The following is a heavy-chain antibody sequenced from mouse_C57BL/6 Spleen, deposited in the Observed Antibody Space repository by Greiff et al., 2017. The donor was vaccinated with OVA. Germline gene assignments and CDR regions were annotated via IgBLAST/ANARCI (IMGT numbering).Heavy chain of an antibody. D-gene: IGHD3-2*01. V-gene: IGHV1-66*01. Sequence: QVHVKQSGPELVKPGASVKISCKASGYSFTSYYIHWVKQRPGQGLEWIGWIYPGSGNTKYNEKFKGKATLTADTSSSTAYMQLSSLTSEDSAVYYCAREGQLGWFAYWGQGTLVTVSA. CDR1: GYSFTSYY. CDR3: AREGQLGWFAY. CDR2: IYPGSGNT. J-gene: IGHJ3*01.